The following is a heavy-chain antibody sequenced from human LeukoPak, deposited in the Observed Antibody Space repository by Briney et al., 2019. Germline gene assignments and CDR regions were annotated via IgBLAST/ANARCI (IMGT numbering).Heavy chain of an antibody. CDR3: ARAGGQVGTYYYYGMDV. Sequence: QTGGSLRLSCAASGFTFSSYAMHWVRQAPGKGLEWVAVISYDGSNKYYADSVKGRFTISRDNSKNTLYLQMNSLRAEDTAVYYCARAGGQVGTYYYYGMDVWGQGTTVTVSS. CDR1: GFTFSSYA. CDR2: ISYDGSNK. J-gene: IGHJ6*02. V-gene: IGHV3-30*04. D-gene: IGHD2-21*02.